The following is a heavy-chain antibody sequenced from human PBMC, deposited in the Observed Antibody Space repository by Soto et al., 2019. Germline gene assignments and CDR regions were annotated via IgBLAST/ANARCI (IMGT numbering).Heavy chain of an antibody. Sequence: ASVKVSCKASGYTFTTFAMHWVRQAPGQRPEWLGWINAGSGYTKYSQNFQDRVTISSDTSASTAYMELSSLRSGDTAIYYCARDRVSLAMFGVPVGVFKNWGQGTLVTVSS. D-gene: IGHD3-3*01. CDR2: INAGSGYT. CDR3: ARDRVSLAMFGVPVGVFKN. V-gene: IGHV1-3*01. J-gene: IGHJ4*02. CDR1: GYTFTTFA.